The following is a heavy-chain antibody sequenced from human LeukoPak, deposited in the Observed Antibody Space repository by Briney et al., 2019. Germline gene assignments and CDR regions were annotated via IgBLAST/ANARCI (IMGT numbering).Heavy chain of an antibody. D-gene: IGHD6-13*01. CDR2: INPNSGGT. V-gene: IGHV1-2*02. CDR1: GYTFTGYY. CDR3: ARSPGYSTAFDI. J-gene: IGHJ3*02. Sequence: GASVKVSCKASGYTFTGYYMHWVRQAPGQGLKWMGWINPNSGGTNYAQKFQGRVTMTRDTSISTAYMELSRLRSDDTAVYYCARSPGYSTAFDIWGQGTMVTVSS.